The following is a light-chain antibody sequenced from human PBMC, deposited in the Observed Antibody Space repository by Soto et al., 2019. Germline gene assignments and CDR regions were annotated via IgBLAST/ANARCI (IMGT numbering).Light chain of an antibody. CDR2: DAA. V-gene: IGKV1-33*01. Sequence: DIQMTQSPDSLSASVGDRVTITCQASHDITNYVNWYQQKPGRAPRLLIYDAANLATGVPSRCSGSGSETDFTFTIASLQPEDVGIYYCQKYDNVPCTFGPGTKVNSK. CDR3: QKYDNVPCT. J-gene: IGKJ3*01. CDR1: HDITNY.